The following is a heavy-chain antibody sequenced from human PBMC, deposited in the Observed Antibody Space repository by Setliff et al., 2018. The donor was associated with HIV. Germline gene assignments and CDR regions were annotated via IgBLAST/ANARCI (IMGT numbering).Heavy chain of an antibody. CDR1: GFTFSSYW. CDR3: ARGVSYLDY. CDR2: IKQDGSEK. V-gene: IGHV3-7*01. D-gene: IGHD3-3*01. Sequence: GGSLRLSCAGSGFTFSSYWMSWVRQAPGKGLEWVANIKQDGSEKYYADSVKGRFTISRDNAKNSLYLQMNSLRAEDTAVYYCARGVSYLDYWGQGTLVTVSS. J-gene: IGHJ4*02.